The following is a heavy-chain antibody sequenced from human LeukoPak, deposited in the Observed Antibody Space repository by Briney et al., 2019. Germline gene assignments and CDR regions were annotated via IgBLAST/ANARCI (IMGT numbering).Heavy chain of an antibody. CDR1: GFTFSSYS. D-gene: IGHD6-19*01. J-gene: IGHJ6*02. Sequence: GGSLRLSCAASGFTFSSYSMNWVRQAPGKGLEWVSYISSSSSTIYYADSVKGRFTISRDNSKNTLYLQMNSLRAEDTAVYYCARDVLSAVVAGSKYYYYGMDVWGQGTTVTVSS. CDR2: ISSSSSTI. CDR3: ARDVLSAVVAGSKYYYYGMDV. V-gene: IGHV3-48*01.